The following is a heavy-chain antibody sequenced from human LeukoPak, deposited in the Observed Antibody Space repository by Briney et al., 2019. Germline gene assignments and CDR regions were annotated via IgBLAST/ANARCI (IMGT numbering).Heavy chain of an antibody. CDR1: GYTFTSYG. D-gene: IGHD3-22*01. Sequence: GASVKVSCKASGYTFTSYGISWVRQAPGQGLEWMGWISAYNGNTNYAQKLQGRVTMTTDTSTSTAYMELRSLRSDDTAVYYCARLYYYDSSGYILFDYWGQGTLVTVSS. V-gene: IGHV1-18*01. CDR2: ISAYNGNT. J-gene: IGHJ4*02. CDR3: ARLYYYDSSGYILFDY.